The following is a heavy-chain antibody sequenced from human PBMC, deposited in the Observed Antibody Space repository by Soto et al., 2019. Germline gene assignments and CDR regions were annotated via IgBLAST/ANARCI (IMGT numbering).Heavy chain of an antibody. V-gene: IGHV1-18*01. CDR1: GYTFTSYG. CDR3: ARVYRITMVRGELSEY. Sequence: QVQLVQSGAEVKKPGASVKVSCKASGYTFTSYGISWVRQAPGQGLEWMGWISADNGNTNYAQKLQGSVTMTTATSTSTAYRELSRLRSDDTAVDSCARVYRITMVRGELSEYWGQGTLVTVSS. CDR2: ISADNGNT. J-gene: IGHJ4*02. D-gene: IGHD3-10*01.